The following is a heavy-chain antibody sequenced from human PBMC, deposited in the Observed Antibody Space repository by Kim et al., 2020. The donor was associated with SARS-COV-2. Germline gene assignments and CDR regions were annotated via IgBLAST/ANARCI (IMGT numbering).Heavy chain of an antibody. D-gene: IGHD3-9*01. CDR3: AKEGDILTGYYPPYYFDY. J-gene: IGHJ4*02. CDR1: GFTFSSYA. Sequence: GGSLRLSCAASGFTFSSYAMSWVRQAPGKGLEWVSAISGSGGSTYYADSVKGRFTISRDNSKNTLYLQMNSLRAEDTAVYYCAKEGDILTGYYPPYYFDYWGQGTLVTVSS. CDR2: ISGSGGST. V-gene: IGHV3-23*01.